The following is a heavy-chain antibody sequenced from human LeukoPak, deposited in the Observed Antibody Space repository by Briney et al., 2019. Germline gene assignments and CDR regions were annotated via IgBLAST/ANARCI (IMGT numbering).Heavy chain of an antibody. CDR2: INHSGST. D-gene: IGHD3-3*01. Sequence: PSETLSLTCAVYGGSFSGYYWSWIRQPSGKGLEWIGEINHSGSTNYNPSLKSRVTISVDTSKNQFSLKLSSVTAADTAVYYCARVLMDQYYDVSFDPWGQGTLVTVSS. J-gene: IGHJ5*02. CDR1: GGSFSGYY. CDR3: ARVLMDQYYDVSFDP. V-gene: IGHV4-34*01.